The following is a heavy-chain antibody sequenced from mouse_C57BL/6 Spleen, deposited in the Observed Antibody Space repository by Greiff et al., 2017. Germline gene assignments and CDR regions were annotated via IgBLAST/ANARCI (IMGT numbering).Heavy chain of an antibody. CDR1: GYTFTSYG. V-gene: IGHV1-81*01. D-gene: IGHD1-1*01. CDR2: IYPRSGNT. J-gene: IGHJ1*03. Sequence: QVQLKQSGAELARPGASVKLSCKASGYTFTSYGISWVKQRTGQGLEWIGEIYPRSGNTYYNEKFKGKATLTADKSSSTAYMELRSLTSEDSAVYFCASYGSSPYWYCDVWGTGTTVTVSS. CDR3: ASYGSSPYWYCDV.